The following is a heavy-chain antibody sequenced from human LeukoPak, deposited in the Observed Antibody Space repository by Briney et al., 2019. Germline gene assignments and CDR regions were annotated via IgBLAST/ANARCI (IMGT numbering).Heavy chain of an antibody. CDR2: IDPSDSYT. CDR1: GYSFTSYW. CDR3: ARVVRGSYGLDY. J-gene: IGHJ4*02. Sequence: GESLKISCKGSGYSFTSYWISWVRQMPGKGLEWMGRIDPSDSYTNYSPSFQGHVTISADKSISTAYPQWSSLKASDTAMYYCARVVRGSYGLDYWGQGTLVTVSS. V-gene: IGHV5-10-1*01. D-gene: IGHD4-17*01.